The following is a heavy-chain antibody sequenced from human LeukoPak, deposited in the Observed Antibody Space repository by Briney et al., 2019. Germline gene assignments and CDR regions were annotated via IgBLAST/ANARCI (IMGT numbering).Heavy chain of an antibody. CDR1: GYTFTSYY. Sequence: ASVKVSCKASGYTFTSYYMHWVRQAPGQGLEWMGIINPSGGSTSYAQKFQGRVTMTRDTSTSTVYMELSSLRSEDTAVYYCARDSRWIQLPYNWFDPWGQGTLVTVSS. V-gene: IGHV1-46*01. CDR2: INPSGGST. J-gene: IGHJ5*02. D-gene: IGHD5-18*01. CDR3: ARDSRWIQLPYNWFDP.